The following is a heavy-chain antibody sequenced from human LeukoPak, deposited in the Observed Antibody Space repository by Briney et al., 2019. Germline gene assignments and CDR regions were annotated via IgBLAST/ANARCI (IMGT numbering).Heavy chain of an antibody. V-gene: IGHV3-23*01. J-gene: IGHJ4*02. CDR3: AKDPVTMIVVGTFDY. CDR2: ISGSGGST. CDR1: GFTFSSYA. D-gene: IGHD3-22*01. Sequence: PGGSLRPSCAASGFTFSSYAMSWVRQAPGKGLEWVSAISGSGGSTYYADSVKGRFTISRDNSKNTLYLQMNSLRAEDTAVYYCAKDPVTMIVVGTFDYWGQGTLVTVSS.